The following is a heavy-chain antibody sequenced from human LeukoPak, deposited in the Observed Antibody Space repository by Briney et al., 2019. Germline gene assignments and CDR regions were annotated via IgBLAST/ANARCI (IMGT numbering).Heavy chain of an antibody. CDR3: AIPGRGGYLDY. CDR1: GYTFTSYY. V-gene: IGHV1-46*01. D-gene: IGHD3-22*01. Sequence: ASVKVSCKVSGYTFTSYYMHWVRQAPGQGLEWMGIINPSGGSTSYAQKFQGRVTMTRDMSTSTVYMELSSLRSEDTAVYYCAIPGRGGYLDYWGQGTLVTVSS. CDR2: INPSGGST. J-gene: IGHJ4*02.